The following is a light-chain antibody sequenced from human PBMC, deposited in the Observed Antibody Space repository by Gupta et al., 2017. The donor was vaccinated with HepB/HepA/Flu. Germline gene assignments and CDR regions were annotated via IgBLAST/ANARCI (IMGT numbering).Light chain of an antibody. CDR3: QQRSSWGDLT. CDR1: QSVNNY. Sequence: EIELTQSPATLSLSPGEGATLSCWASQSVNNYLAWYQHKPGQAPRLLIYDASNRATGIPPRFSGSGSGTYFTLTINNLEPDDSAIYYCQQRSSWGDLTFGGGTKVEIK. V-gene: IGKV3-11*01. CDR2: DAS. J-gene: IGKJ4*01.